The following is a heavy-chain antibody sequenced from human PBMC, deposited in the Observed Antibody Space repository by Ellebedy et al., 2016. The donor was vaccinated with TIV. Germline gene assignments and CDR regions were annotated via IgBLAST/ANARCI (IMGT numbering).Heavy chain of an antibody. CDR1: GVTFSSYG. CDR2: IRYDGSNK. D-gene: IGHD6-13*01. J-gene: IGHJ4*02. CDR3: ARVSSSWVEPFRPYFDY. Sequence: PGGSLRLSCAASGVTFSSYGMHRVRQAPGKGLEWVVFIRYDGSNKYYADSVKGRFTISRDNSKNTLYLQMNSLRAEDTAVYYCARVSSSWVEPFRPYFDYWGQGTLVTVSS. V-gene: IGHV3-30*02.